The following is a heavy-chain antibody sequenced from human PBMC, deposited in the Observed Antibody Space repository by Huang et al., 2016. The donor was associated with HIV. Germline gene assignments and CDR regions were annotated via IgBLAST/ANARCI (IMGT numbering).Heavy chain of an antibody. V-gene: IGHV4-34*01. CDR3: ARGRPSAGTLDF. Sequence: QVQLQQWGAGLLKPSETLSLTCAVYGGSFTGYYWSWFRQPPGQGLEWIGEIDQSGSTIYNPSLKRRVTLSVDTSKNQYALKQVSVTDADTAMYYCARGRPSAGTLDFWGQGNLVTVSS. CDR1: GGSFTGYY. CDR2: IDQSGST. D-gene: IGHD1-1*01. J-gene: IGHJ4*01.